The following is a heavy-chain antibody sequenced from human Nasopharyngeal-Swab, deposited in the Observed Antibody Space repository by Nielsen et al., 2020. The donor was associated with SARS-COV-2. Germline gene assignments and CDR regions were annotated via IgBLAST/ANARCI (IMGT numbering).Heavy chain of an antibody. CDR2: IKEDGSEK. CDR3: VRALGEEGDY. V-gene: IGHV3-7*01. D-gene: IGHD3-10*01. Sequence: GGSLRLSCAASGFTFSNYWMTWVRQAPGKGLEWVANIKEDGSEKSYVDSVKGRFTISRDNSKNTLDLQMNSLKAVDTAIYYCVRALGEEGDYWGQGTPVTVSS. J-gene: IGHJ4*02. CDR1: GFTFSNYW.